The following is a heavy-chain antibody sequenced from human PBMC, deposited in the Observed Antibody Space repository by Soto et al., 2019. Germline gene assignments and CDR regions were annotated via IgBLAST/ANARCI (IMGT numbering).Heavy chain of an antibody. Sequence: QVQLVESGGGVVHPGRSLRLSCAASGFSFSNYAMHWVRQAPGKGLEWVAVISYTGGDKYYADSVKGRITISRDNPENTVYLQMNSLRPEDTAVYYCARDVASGDDFRFKGGDCWGQGTLVTVSS. J-gene: IGHJ4*02. V-gene: IGHV3-30-3*01. CDR3: ARDVASGDDFRFKGGDC. D-gene: IGHD5-12*01. CDR1: GFSFSNYA. CDR2: ISYTGGDK.